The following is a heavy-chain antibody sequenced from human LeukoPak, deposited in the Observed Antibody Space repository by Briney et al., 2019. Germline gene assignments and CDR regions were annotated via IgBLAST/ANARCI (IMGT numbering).Heavy chain of an antibody. CDR2: IYYSGST. J-gene: IGHJ4*02. D-gene: IGHD7-27*01. CDR3: ARHDLDWGGLTKLDY. V-gene: IGHV4-59*08. Sequence: PSETLSLTCTVSGGSISSYYWSWIRQPPGKGLEWIGYIYYSGSTNYNPSLKSRVTISVDTSKNQFSIKLSSVTAADTAVYYCARHDLDWGGLTKLDYWGQGTLVTVSS. CDR1: GGSISSYY.